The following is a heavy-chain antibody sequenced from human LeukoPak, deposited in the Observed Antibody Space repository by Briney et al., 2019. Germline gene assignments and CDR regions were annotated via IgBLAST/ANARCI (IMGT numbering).Heavy chain of an antibody. CDR3: ARDAYYYDSSGYYTGLPSDY. V-gene: IGHV1-69*05. D-gene: IGHD3-22*01. J-gene: IGHJ4*02. CDR2: IIPIFGTA. CDR1: GGTFSSYA. Sequence: SVNVSCKASGGTFSSYAISWVRQPPGQGLEWMGGIIPIFGTANYAQNFQGRVTITTDESTSTAYMELSSLRSEDTAVYYCARDAYYYDSSGYYTGLPSDYWGQGTLVTVSS.